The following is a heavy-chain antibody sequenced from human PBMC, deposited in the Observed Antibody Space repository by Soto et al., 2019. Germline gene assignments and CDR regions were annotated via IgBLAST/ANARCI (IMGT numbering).Heavy chain of an antibody. CDR3: ARQSGYYTHYFEY. Sequence: SETLSLTCAASGGSISSGGYSWSWIRQPPGKGLEWIGYIYHSGSTYYNPSLKSRVTISVDRSKNQFSLKLSSVTAADTAVYYCARQSGYYTHYFEYWGQGTLVTVSS. CDR1: GGSISSGGYS. J-gene: IGHJ4*02. V-gene: IGHV4-30-2*01. CDR2: IYHSGST. D-gene: IGHD3-22*01.